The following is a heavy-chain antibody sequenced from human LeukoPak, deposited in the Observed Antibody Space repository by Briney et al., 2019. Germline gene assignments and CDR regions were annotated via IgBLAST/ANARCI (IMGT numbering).Heavy chain of an antibody. J-gene: IGHJ4*02. CDR1: GGSFSGYY. D-gene: IGHD6-19*01. V-gene: IGHV4-34*01. Sequence: SETLSLTCAVYGGSFSGYYWSWIRQPPGKGLEWIGEINHSGSTNYNPSLKSRVTISVDTSKNHFSLKLSSVTAADTAVYYCASLKRVAGPYFDYWGQGTLVTVSS. CDR2: INHSGST. CDR3: ASLKRVAGPYFDY.